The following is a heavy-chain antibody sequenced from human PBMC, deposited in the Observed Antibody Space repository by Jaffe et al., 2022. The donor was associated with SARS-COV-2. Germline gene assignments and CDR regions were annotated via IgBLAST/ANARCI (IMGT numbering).Heavy chain of an antibody. CDR2: LSGSGRST. V-gene: IGHV3-23*01. CDR1: GFTFSNYA. Sequence: EVQLLESGGGLEQPGGSLRLSCAASGFTFSNYAMSWVRQAPGKGLEWVSALSGSGRSTFYADSVKGRFTISRDNSKNTLYLQMNSLRAEDTAVYYCAKDLNRDAAILMSEYFQHWGQGTLVAVSS. CDR3: AKDLNRDAAILMSEYFQH. D-gene: IGHD5-18*01. J-gene: IGHJ1*01.